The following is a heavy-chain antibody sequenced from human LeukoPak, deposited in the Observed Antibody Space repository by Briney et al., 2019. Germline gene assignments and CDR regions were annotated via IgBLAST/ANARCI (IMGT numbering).Heavy chain of an antibody. Sequence: ASVKVSCKVSGYTLTELSMHWVRQAPGKGLEWMGGFDPEDGETIYAQKFQGRVTLTEDTSTDTAYMELSSLRSEDTAVYYCARDPPSGGCSSTSCYASFLFDYWGQGTLVTVSS. V-gene: IGHV1-24*01. CDR2: FDPEDGET. D-gene: IGHD2-2*01. CDR1: GYTLTELS. J-gene: IGHJ4*02. CDR3: ARDPPSGGCSSTSCYASFLFDY.